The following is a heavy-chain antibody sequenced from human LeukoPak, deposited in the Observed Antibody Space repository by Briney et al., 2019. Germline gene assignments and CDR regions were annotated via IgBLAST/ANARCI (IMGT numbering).Heavy chain of an antibody. Sequence: GRSLRLSCAASGFTFSSYAMHWVRHAPGKGLEWVAVISYDGGNKFYADSVKGRINISRDNSNNALYLQMNSLRAEDTAVYYCAKRFSSTWYQFDYWGQGTLVTVSS. CDR1: GFTFSSYA. J-gene: IGHJ4*02. CDR2: ISYDGGNK. V-gene: IGHV3-30*18. D-gene: IGHD6-13*01. CDR3: AKRFSSTWYQFDY.